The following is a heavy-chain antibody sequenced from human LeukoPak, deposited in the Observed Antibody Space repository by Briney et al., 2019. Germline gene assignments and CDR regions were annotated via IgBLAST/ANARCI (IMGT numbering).Heavy chain of an antibody. J-gene: IGHJ5*02. D-gene: IGHD1-1*01. V-gene: IGHV3-23*01. Sequence: GGSLRLSCAASGFTFSSYAMSWGRQAPGRGLEWVSAISGSGGSTYYADSVKGGFTISRDNSKNTLYLQMNSLRAEDTAVYYCAKGDGYNWNDVVHWGQGILVTVSS. CDR1: GFTFSSYA. CDR3: AKGDGYNWNDVVH. CDR2: ISGSGGST.